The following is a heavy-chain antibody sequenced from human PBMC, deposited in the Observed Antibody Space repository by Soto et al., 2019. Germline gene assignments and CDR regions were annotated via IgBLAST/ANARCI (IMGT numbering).Heavy chain of an antibody. CDR1: GDSVSSNSAA. V-gene: IGHV6-1*01. CDR3: AGTTSHYWYYMDV. Sequence: SQTLSLTCVISGDSVSSNSAACNWIRTSPSRGLEWLGRTYYRTRWYYDYAVSVRSRITVNPDTSKNQFSLQLTSVTPEDTAVYYCAGTTSHYWYYMDVWGKGTTVTVSS. D-gene: IGHD1-7*01. CDR2: TYYRTRWYY. J-gene: IGHJ6*03.